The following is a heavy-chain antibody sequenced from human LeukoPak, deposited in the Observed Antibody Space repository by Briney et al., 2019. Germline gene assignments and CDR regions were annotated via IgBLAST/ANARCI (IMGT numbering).Heavy chain of an antibody. V-gene: IGHV4-4*02. CDR2: ISLARQT. D-gene: IGHD1-26*01. Sequence: SGTLSLTCGVSGGSISGTNWWSWVRQPPGQGLEWIGEISLARQTNYNPSLNGRVTMSLDKSSNQLSPHLTSVTAADTATYFCSRESGPFCPFGYWGQGTLVIVSS. CDR1: GGSISGTNW. CDR3: SRESGPFCPFGY. J-gene: IGHJ4*02.